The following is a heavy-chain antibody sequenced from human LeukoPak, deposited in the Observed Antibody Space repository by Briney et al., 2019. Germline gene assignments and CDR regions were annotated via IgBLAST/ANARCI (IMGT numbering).Heavy chain of an antibody. CDR1: GGSISSHY. D-gene: IGHD6-13*01. J-gene: IGHJ6*03. CDR3: ARLRRSVGRAADYYYMDV. V-gene: IGHV4-59*11. Sequence: PSETLSLTCTVSGGSISSHYWSWIRQPPGKGLEWIGYIYYSGSTNYNPSLKSRVAISVDTSKNQFSLKLSSVTAADTAVYYCARLRRSVGRAADYYYMDVWGKGTTVTVSS. CDR2: IYYSGST.